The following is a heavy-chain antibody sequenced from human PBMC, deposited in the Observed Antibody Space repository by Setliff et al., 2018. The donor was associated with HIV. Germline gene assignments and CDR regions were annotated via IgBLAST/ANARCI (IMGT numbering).Heavy chain of an antibody. J-gene: IGHJ5*02. V-gene: IGHV1-2*06. CDR2: INPNSGAT. CDR3: AKEGQQLAWDDARGNNWFDP. Sequence: GASVKVSCKASGYIFSDYYIHWVRQTPGQGLEWMGRINPNSGATDYAQEFQGRVSMTRDTSTSTVYMELSSLRSEDTAVYYCAKEGQQLAWDDARGNNWFDPWGQGTLVTAPQ. D-gene: IGHD6-13*01. CDR1: GYIFSDYY.